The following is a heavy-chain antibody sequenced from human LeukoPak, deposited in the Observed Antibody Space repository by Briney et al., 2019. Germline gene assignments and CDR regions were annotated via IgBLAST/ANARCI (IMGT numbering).Heavy chain of an antibody. CDR3: AREYYDFWSGYYGESNWFDP. CDR2: INAGNGNT. CDR1: GYTFTSYA. D-gene: IGHD3-3*01. Sequence: ASVKVSCKASGYTFTSYAMHWVRQAPGQRLEWMGWINAGNGNTKYSQKFQGRVTITRDTSASTAYMELNSLRSEDTAVYYCAREYYDFWSGYYGESNWFDPWGQGTLVTVSS. V-gene: IGHV1-3*01. J-gene: IGHJ5*02.